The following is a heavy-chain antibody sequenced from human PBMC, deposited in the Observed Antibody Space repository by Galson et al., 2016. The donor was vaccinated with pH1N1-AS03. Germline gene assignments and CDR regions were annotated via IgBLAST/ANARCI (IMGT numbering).Heavy chain of an antibody. J-gene: IGHJ4*02. V-gene: IGHV1-69*01. CDR1: GGTFSNYV. D-gene: IGHD5-12*01. Sequence: CKASGGTFSNYVISWVRQAPGQGLEWMGGTNPAFGTTKYAQKFQGRVTITADESTRTAYMELNSLRSADTAVYFCASEVAISFDYWGQGTLVTVSS. CDR3: ASEVAISFDY. CDR2: TNPAFGTT.